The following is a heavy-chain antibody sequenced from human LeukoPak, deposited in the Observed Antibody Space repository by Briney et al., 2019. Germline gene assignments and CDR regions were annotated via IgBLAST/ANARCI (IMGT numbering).Heavy chain of an antibody. CDR1: GFTFSSYG. V-gene: IGHV3-30*18. CDR2: ISYDGSNK. Sequence: GGSLRLSCAASGFTFSSYGMHWVRQAPGKGLVWVAVISYDGSNKYYADSVKGRFTISRDNSKNTLYLQMNSLRAEDTAVYYCAKGFYGYSSSWYSGNWFDPWGQGTLVTVSS. D-gene: IGHD6-13*01. CDR3: AKGFYGYSSSWYSGNWFDP. J-gene: IGHJ5*02.